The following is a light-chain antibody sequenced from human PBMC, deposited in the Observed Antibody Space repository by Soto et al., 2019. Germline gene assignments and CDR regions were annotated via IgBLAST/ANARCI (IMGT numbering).Light chain of an antibody. CDR2: EVN. CDR1: SDDVGLYNY. V-gene: IGLV2-14*01. J-gene: IGLJ1*01. Sequence: QPALTQPASVSGSPGQSITISCTGTSDDVGLYNYVSWYQQHPGKAPKLIIYEVNNRPSGVSNRFSASKSGKTASLTISGLQADDEADYYCSSYAHSSIYVFGTGTKVTV. CDR3: SSYAHSSIYV.